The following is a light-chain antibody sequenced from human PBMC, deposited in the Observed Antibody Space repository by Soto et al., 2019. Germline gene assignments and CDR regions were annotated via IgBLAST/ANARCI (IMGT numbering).Light chain of an antibody. V-gene: IGKV3-20*01. J-gene: IGKJ2*01. Sequence: EIVLTQSPGTLSLSPGERATLSCRASQSVSSSYLAWYQQKPGQAPRLLIYGASSRATGIPDRFSGSGSGTDVTLTISRLEPEDFAVYYCQQYGSPFGQGTKLEIK. CDR1: QSVSSSY. CDR3: QQYGSP. CDR2: GAS.